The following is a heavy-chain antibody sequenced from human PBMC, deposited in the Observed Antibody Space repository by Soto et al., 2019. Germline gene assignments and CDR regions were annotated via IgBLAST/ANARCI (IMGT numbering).Heavy chain of an antibody. CDR3: ARVGDYDILTGYYWFDP. Sequence: SETLSLTCTVSGGSISSGGYYWSWIRQHPGKGLEWIGYIYYSGSTYYNPSLKSRVTISVDTSKNQFSLKLSSVTAADTAVYYCARVGDYDILTGYYWFDPWGQGTLVTVSS. V-gene: IGHV4-31*03. CDR2: IYYSGST. J-gene: IGHJ5*02. CDR1: GGSISSGGYY. D-gene: IGHD3-9*01.